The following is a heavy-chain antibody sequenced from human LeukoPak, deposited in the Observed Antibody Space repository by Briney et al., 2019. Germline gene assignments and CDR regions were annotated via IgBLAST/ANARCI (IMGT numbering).Heavy chain of an antibody. V-gene: IGHV4-34*01. CDR1: GGSFSGYY. Sequence: PSETLSLTCAVYGGSFSGYYWSWIRQPPGKGLEGIGEINHSGRTNYNPYLKSGVTISVDTSKNQFSLKLSSVTAADTAVYYCARGPGEEVAARLGYYYMDVWGKGTTVTVSS. CDR3: ARGPGEEVAARLGYYYMDV. J-gene: IGHJ6*03. D-gene: IGHD6-6*01. CDR2: INHSGRT.